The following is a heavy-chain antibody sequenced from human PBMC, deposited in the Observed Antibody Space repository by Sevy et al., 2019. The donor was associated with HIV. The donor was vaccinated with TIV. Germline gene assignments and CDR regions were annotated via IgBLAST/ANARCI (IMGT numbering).Heavy chain of an antibody. J-gene: IGHJ6*03. D-gene: IGHD3-22*01. CDR3: SKGGGGHYDPDEIGYYFYYYNMDV. Sequence: GGSLRLSCAVSGFSFDSYGMTWVRQAPGKGLEWVSGISGSGTRTYYADSVKGRFIISRDNSKNTLYLQKNSLRSEDAAIYYESKGGGGHYDPDEIGYYFYYYNMDVWGKGTTVTVSS. CDR2: ISGSGTRT. CDR1: GFSFDSYG. V-gene: IGHV3-23*01.